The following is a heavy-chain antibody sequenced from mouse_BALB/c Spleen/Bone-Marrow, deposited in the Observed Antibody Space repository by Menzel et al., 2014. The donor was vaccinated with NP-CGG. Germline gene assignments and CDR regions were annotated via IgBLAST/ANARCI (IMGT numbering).Heavy chain of an antibody. CDR3: ARGDYGASAY. Sequence: VQLQQSGAELVKPGASVKLSCTASGCNIKDTYMHWVKQRPEQGLEWIARIDPANGNTKYGPKFQGKATITADTSSNTAYLQLSSLTSEDTAVYYCARGDYGASAYWGQGTLVTVSA. CDR2: IDPANGNT. CDR1: GCNIKDTY. V-gene: IGHV14-3*02. J-gene: IGHJ3*01. D-gene: IGHD2-4*01.